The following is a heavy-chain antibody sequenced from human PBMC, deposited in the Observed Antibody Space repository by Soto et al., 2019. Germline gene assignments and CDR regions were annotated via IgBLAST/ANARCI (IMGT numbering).Heavy chain of an antibody. CDR3: ARDTGDVSGVGFDS. V-gene: IGHV4-31*03. CDR2: IYKSGST. D-gene: IGHD3-3*01. Sequence: SETLSLTCSVSGDSIRSSYHYWGWVRQPQGKGLEWIGYIYKSGSTYYSPSLESRLMMSVDTSKNQFSLKLTSVTAADTAIYYCARDTGDVSGVGFDSWGQGALVTVSS. J-gene: IGHJ4*02. CDR1: GDSIRSSYHY.